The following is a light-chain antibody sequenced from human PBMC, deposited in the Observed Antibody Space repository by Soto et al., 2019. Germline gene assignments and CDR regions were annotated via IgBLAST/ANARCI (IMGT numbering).Light chain of an antibody. V-gene: IGKV3-11*01. Sequence: EIVLTQSPATLSLSPGERATLSCRASQSVISYLAWYQHKPGQAPRLLIYDASNRATGIPARFIGSGSGTDFTVTISSLEPEDFAVFYCQQHSNWPITFGQGTRLEIK. CDR1: QSVISY. J-gene: IGKJ5*01. CDR3: QQHSNWPIT. CDR2: DAS.